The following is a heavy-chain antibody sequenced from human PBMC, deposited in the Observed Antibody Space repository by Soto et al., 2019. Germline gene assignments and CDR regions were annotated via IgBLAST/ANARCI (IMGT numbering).Heavy chain of an antibody. CDR3: ARADYEILTGSYAMDV. CDR2: VSTNGAT. J-gene: IGHJ6*02. CDR1: DDFISSYY. D-gene: IGHD3-9*01. V-gene: IGHV4-4*07. Sequence: SETLSLTCTVSDDFISSYYWNWIRQPAGKGLEWIGRVSTNGATNYNPSLESRVTMSVDTSKNQFSLKLASVTAADTAVYFCARADYEILTGSYAMDVWGQGTTVTVSS.